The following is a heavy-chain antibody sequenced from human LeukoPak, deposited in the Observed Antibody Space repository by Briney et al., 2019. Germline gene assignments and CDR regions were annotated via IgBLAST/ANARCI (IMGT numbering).Heavy chain of an antibody. J-gene: IGHJ6*03. CDR1: GGTFSSYA. D-gene: IGHD6-19*01. CDR3: AKFPQSLNRASSGWAGPYYYYYMDV. Sequence: SVKVSCKASGGTFSSYAISWVRQAPGQGLEWMGGIIPIFGTANYAQKFQGRVTITADESTSTAYMELSSLRSEDTAVYYCAKFPQSLNRASSGWAGPYYYYYMDVWGKGTTVTISS. V-gene: IGHV1-69*13. CDR2: IIPIFGTA.